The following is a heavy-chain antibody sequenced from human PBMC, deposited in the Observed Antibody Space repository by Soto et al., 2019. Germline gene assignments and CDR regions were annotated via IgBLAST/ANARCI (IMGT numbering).Heavy chain of an antibody. J-gene: IGHJ6*03. V-gene: IGHV4-59*08. CDR2: IYYSGST. D-gene: IGHD1-1*01. CDR3: ARLEDYYYYMDV. Sequence: SETLSLTCTVSGGSISSYYWSWIRQPPGKGLEWIGYIYYSGSTNYNPSLKSRVTISVDTSKNQFPLKLSSVTAADTAVYYCARLEDYYYYMDVWGKGTTVIVSS. CDR1: GGSISSYY.